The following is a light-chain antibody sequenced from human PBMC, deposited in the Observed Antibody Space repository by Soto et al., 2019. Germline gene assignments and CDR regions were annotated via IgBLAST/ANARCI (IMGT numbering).Light chain of an antibody. CDR3: QQYNNWIT. CDR2: AAS. V-gene: IGKV3-15*01. CDR1: QSISIN. Sequence: IVMTQSPATLSVSPGERAILSCRASQSISINLAWYQKKPGQAPRLLIYAASNRATGVPARFSGSWSGTEFTLTISSLQSEDFAVYYCQQYNNWITFGQGTRLEIK. J-gene: IGKJ5*01.